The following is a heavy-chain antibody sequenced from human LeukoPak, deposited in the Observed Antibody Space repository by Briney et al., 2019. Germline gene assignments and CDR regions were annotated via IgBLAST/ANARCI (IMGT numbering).Heavy chain of an antibody. CDR3: ARDPSNLGWFDP. CDR2: ISAYNGNT. J-gene: IGHJ5*02. CDR1: GYTFTSYG. D-gene: IGHD3-16*01. Sequence: ASVKVSCKASGYTFTSYGISWVRQAPGQGLEWVGWISAYNGNTNYAQKLQGRVTMTTDTSTSTAYMELRSLRSDDTAVYYCARDPSNLGWFDPWGQGTLVTVSS. V-gene: IGHV1-18*01.